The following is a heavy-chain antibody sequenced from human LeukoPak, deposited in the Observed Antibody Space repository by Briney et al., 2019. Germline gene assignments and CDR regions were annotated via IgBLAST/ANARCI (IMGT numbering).Heavy chain of an antibody. J-gene: IGHJ5*02. CDR1: GFTFSSYA. D-gene: IGHD5-12*01. CDR3: AKDMRYVTWLPSCWFDP. Sequence: GGSLRLSCAASGFTFSSYAMSWVRQAPGKGLEWVSAISGSGGSTYYADSVKGRFTISRDNSKNTLYLQMNSLRAEDTAVYYCAKDMRYVTWLPSCWFDPWGQGTLVTVSS. CDR2: ISGSGGST. V-gene: IGHV3-23*01.